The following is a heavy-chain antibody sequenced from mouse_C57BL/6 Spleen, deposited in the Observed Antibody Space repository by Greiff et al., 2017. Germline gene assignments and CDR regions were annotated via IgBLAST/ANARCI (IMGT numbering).Heavy chain of an antibody. CDR2: IYPGDGDT. D-gene: IGHD4-1*01. CDR3: ARSLTVYFDY. J-gene: IGHJ2*01. V-gene: IGHV1-82*01. Sequence: QVQLQQSGPELVKPGASVKISCKASGYAFSSSWMNWVKQRPGKGLEWIGRIYPGDGDTNYNGKFKGKATLTADKSSSTAYMQLSSLTSEDSAVYFCARSLTVYFDYWGQGTTLTVSS. CDR1: GYAFSSSW.